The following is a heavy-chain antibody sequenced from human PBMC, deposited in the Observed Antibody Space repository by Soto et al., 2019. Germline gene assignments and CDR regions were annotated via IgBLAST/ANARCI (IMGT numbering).Heavy chain of an antibody. Sequence: QVQLVESGGGVVQPGRSLRLSCAASGFTFSSYGMHWVRQAPGKGLEWVAVIWYDGSNKYYADSVKGRFTISRDNSENTLYLQMNSLRAEDTAVYYCARVVLAFENWFDPWGQGTLVTVSS. V-gene: IGHV3-33*01. CDR2: IWYDGSNK. J-gene: IGHJ5*02. CDR3: ARVVLAFENWFDP. D-gene: IGHD3-10*01. CDR1: GFTFSSYG.